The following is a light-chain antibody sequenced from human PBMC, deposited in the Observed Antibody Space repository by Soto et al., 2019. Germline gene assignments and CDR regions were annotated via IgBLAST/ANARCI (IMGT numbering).Light chain of an antibody. J-gene: IGKJ2*01. Sequence: EIVLTQSPATLSFSPGERATLSCRASQRVSSYLAWYQQHPGQAPRLLIYDASNRATGIPARFSGSGSGTDCTLTISSLEPEDFAVYYCQQRSNWPYTFGQGTPLEIQ. V-gene: IGKV3-11*01. CDR1: QRVSSY. CDR2: DAS. CDR3: QQRSNWPYT.